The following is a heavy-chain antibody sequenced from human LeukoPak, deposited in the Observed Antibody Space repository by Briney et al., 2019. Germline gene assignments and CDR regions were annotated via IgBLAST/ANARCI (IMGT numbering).Heavy chain of an antibody. CDR1: GFTFGSYA. CDR3: ARLWPAASSSRFDY. Sequence: GGSLRLSCAASGFTFGSYAMSWVRQAPGKGLEWVSTIGDTTYYADSVKGRFTISRDDSKNNLYLEMKSLRAEDTAVYYCARLWPAASSSRFDYWGQGTLVTVSS. V-gene: IGHV3-23*01. J-gene: IGHJ4*02. D-gene: IGHD3/OR15-3a*01. CDR2: IGDTT.